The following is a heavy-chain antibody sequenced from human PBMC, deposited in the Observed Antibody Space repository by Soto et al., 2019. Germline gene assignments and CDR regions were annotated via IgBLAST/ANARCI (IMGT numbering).Heavy chain of an antibody. Sequence: GGSLRLSCVDSGFTFSTYSINWVRQAPGKGLEWVSSISSRSDIYYADSVKGRFTISRDNAKNSVTLQMNSLRAEDTAVYYCARQYTAWPLAYGLDVWGQGTTVTVSS. V-gene: IGHV3-21*01. CDR2: ISSRSDI. D-gene: IGHD2-2*02. J-gene: IGHJ6*02. CDR3: ARQYTAWPLAYGLDV. CDR1: GFTFSTYS.